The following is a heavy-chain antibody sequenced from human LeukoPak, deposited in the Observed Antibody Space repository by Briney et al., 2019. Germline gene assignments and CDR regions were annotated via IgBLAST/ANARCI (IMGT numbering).Heavy chain of an antibody. Sequence: GGSLRLSCAASGFTFSSYWMSWVRQAPGKGLEWVANIKQDGSEKYYVDSVKGRFTISRDNAKNSLYLQMNSLRAEDTAVYYCARATPPYYDFWSGYSAQYYFDYWGQGTLVTVSS. CDR2: IKQDGSEK. CDR1: GFTFSSYW. CDR3: ARATPPYYDFWSGYSAQYYFDY. V-gene: IGHV3-7*01. D-gene: IGHD3-3*01. J-gene: IGHJ4*02.